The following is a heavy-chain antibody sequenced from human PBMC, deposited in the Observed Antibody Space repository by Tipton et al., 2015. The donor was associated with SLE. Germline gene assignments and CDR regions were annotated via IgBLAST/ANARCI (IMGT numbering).Heavy chain of an antibody. CDR1: SYSIYNGFY. V-gene: IGHV4-38-2*01. D-gene: IGHD6-13*01. J-gene: IGHJ5*02. Sequence: TLSLTCSVSSYSIYNGFYWGWIRQSPGKGLEWIGNVHKTGTTDYNPSLKSRVTISLGTSNNHFSLKLSSVTAADTAMYYCARSLYNTNWFWFDLWGQGTLVTISS. CDR2: VHKTGTT. CDR3: ARSLYNTNWFWFDL.